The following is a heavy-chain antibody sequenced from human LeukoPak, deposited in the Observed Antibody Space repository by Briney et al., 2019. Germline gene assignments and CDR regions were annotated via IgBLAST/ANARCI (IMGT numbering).Heavy chain of an antibody. CDR2: MSWDGGST. J-gene: IGHJ6*03. V-gene: IGHV3-43*01. CDR1: GFTFDDYI. CDR3: AKAGGYYYYYYMDV. Sequence: GGSLSLSCAASGFTFDDYIMHWVRQAPAKGLDWVSLMSWDGGSTYYADSVKGRFTISRDNSKNSLYLQMNSLRTEDTALYYCAKAGGYYYYYYMDVWGKGTTVTVSS.